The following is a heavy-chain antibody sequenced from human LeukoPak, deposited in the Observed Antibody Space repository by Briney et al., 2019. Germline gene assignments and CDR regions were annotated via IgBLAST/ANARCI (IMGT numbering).Heavy chain of an antibody. J-gene: IGHJ4*02. CDR1: GFTFSSYA. CDR2: ISGSGGST. V-gene: IGHV3-23*01. CDR3: AKDSRGSSVRVFDY. D-gene: IGHD5/OR15-5a*01. Sequence: GGSLRLSCAASGFTFSSYAMTWVRQALGKGLEWVSAISGSGGSTYYADSVKGRFTISRDNSKSTLYLQMNSLRAEDTAVYYCAKDSRGSSVRVFDYWAQGTLVTVSS.